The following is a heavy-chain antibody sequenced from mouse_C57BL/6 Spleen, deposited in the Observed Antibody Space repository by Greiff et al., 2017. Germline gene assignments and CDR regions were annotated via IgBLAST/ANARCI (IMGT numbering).Heavy chain of an antibody. CDR3: ARHYDYDGYYFDY. CDR2: IHPNSGST. V-gene: IGHV1-64*01. Sequence: VQLQQPGAELVKPGASVKLSCKASGYTFTSYWMHWVKQRPGQGLEWIGMIHPNSGSTNYNEKFKSKATLTVDKSSSTAYMQLSSLTSEDSAVYYCARHYDYDGYYFDYWGQGTTLTVSS. J-gene: IGHJ2*01. D-gene: IGHD2-4*01. CDR1: GYTFTSYW.